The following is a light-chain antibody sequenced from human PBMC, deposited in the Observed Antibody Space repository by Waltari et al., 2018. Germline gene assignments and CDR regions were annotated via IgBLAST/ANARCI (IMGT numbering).Light chain of an antibody. Sequence: DIQMPQAPSSVSASVGERITITCRSRQGISSWLACYQQKPGKAPKRLIYAATSLQSGVPSMFSGSGSGTDFTLTISSLQPEDFATYYCQQANSFPITFGQGTRLEIK. V-gene: IGKV1-12*01. J-gene: IGKJ5*01. CDR1: QGISSW. CDR2: AAT. CDR3: QQANSFPIT.